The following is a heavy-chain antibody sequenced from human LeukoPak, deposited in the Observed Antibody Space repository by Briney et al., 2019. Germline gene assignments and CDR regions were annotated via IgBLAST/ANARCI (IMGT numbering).Heavy chain of an antibody. D-gene: IGHD3-16*01. J-gene: IGHJ5*02. V-gene: IGHV3-7*04. CDR2: IKQDGSEK. CDR3: AGGGDDYVWGSSYNWFDP. Sequence: GGSLRLSCAASGFTFSSYWMSWVRQAPGKGLKWVANIKQDGSEKYYVDSVKGRFTISRDNAKNSLYLQMNSLRAEDTAVYYCAGGGDDYVWGSSYNWFDPWGQGTLVTVSS. CDR1: GFTFSSYW.